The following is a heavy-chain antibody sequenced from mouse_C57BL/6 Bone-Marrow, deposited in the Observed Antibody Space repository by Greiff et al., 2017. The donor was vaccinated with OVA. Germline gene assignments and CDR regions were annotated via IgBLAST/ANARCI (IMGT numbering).Heavy chain of an antibody. CDR1: GYSFTGYY. D-gene: IGHD2-4*01. V-gene: IGHV1-42*01. CDR3: ARGRYDYDGGYYYAMDY. CDR2: INPSTGGT. J-gene: IGHJ4*01. Sequence: VQLQQSGPELVKPGASVKISCKASGYSFTGYYMNWVKQSPEKSLEWIGEINPSTGGTTYNQKFKAKATLTVDKSSSPAYMQLKSLTSEDSAVYYCARGRYDYDGGYYYAMDYWGQGTSVTVSS.